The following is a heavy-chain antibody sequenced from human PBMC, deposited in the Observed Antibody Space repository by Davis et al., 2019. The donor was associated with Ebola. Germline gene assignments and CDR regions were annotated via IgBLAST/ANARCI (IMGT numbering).Heavy chain of an antibody. CDR3: ARLYYDFWSGYHNWFDP. CDR1: GGSISSYY. D-gene: IGHD3-3*01. CDR2: IYYSGST. J-gene: IGHJ5*02. V-gene: IGHV4-59*08. Sequence: PLETLSLTCTVSGGSISSYYWSWIRQPPGKGLEWIGYIYYSGSTNYNPSLKSRVTISVDTSKNQFSLKLSSVTAADTAVYYCARLYYDFWSGYHNWFDPWGQGTLVTVSS.